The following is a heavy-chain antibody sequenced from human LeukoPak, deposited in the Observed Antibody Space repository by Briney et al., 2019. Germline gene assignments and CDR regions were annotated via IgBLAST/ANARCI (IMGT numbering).Heavy chain of an antibody. J-gene: IGHJ4*02. V-gene: IGHV3-49*04. CDR3: TVVVVPAAPTRDY. Sequence: GGSLRLSCAASGFTFSSYVMSWVRQAPGKGLEWVGFIRSKAYGGTTEYAASVKGRFTISRDDSKSIAYLQMNSLKTEDTAVYYCTVVVVPAAPTRDYWGQGTLVTVSS. CDR1: GFTFSSYV. D-gene: IGHD2-2*01. CDR2: IRSKAYGGTT.